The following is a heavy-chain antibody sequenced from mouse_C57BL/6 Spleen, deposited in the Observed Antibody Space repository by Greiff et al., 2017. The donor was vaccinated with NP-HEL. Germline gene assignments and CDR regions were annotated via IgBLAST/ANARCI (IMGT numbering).Heavy chain of an antibody. CDR3: VRHPPPGMDY. CDR2: IRSKSNNYAT. J-gene: IGHJ4*01. CDR1: GFSFNTYA. Sequence: EVQLQESGGGLVQPKGSLKLSCAASGFSFNTYAMNWVRQAPGKGLEWVARIRSKSNNYATYYADSVKDRFTISRDDSESMLYLQMNNLKTEDTAMYYCVRHPPPGMDYWGQGTSVTVSS. V-gene: IGHV10-1*01.